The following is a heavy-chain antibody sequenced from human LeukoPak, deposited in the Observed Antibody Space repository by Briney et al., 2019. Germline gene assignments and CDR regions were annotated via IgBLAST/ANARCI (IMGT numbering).Heavy chain of an antibody. CDR1: GGSISSGSYY. CDR2: IYTSGST. J-gene: IGHJ4*02. V-gene: IGHV4-61*02. Sequence: SETLSLTCTVSGGSISSGSYYWSWIRQPAGKGLEWIGRIYTSGSTNYNPSLKSRVTMSVDTSKNQFSLKLSSVTAADTAVYYCARDVYYYDSSGHRLLDYWGQGTLVTVSS. CDR3: ARDVYYYDSSGHRLLDY. D-gene: IGHD3-22*01.